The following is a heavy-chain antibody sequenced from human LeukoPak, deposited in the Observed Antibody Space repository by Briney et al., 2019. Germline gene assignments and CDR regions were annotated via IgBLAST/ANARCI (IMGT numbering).Heavy chain of an antibody. D-gene: IGHD3-22*01. Sequence: GGSLRLSCAASGFTFSSYGMSWVRQAPGKGLEWVSAISGSGGSTYYADSVKGRFTISRDNSKNTLYLQMNSLRAEDTAVYYCAKDPIFYYDSSAPWNYFDYWGRGTLVTVSS. CDR3: AKDPIFYYDSSAPWNYFDY. V-gene: IGHV3-23*01. J-gene: IGHJ4*02. CDR1: GFTFSSYG. CDR2: ISGSGGST.